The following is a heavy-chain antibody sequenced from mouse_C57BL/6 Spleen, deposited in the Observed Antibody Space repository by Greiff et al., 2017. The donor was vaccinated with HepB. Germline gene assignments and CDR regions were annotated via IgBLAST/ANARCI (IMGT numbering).Heavy chain of an antibody. CDR1: GFTFSDYY. J-gene: IGHJ2*01. CDR2: INYDGSST. D-gene: IGHD1-1*02. V-gene: IGHV5-16*01. Sequence: EVMLVESEGGLVQPGSSMKLSCTASGFTFSDYYMAWVRQVPEKGLVWVANINYDGSSTYYLDSLKSRFIISRDNAKNILYLQMSSLKSEDTATYYCARLYGPDYFDYWGQGTTLTVSS. CDR3: ARLYGPDYFDY.